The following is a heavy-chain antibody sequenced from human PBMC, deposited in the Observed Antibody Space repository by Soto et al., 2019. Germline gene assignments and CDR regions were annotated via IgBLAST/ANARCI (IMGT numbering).Heavy chain of an antibody. CDR1: GFTFSDYY. V-gene: IGHV3-11*06. D-gene: IGHD5-18*01. CDR2: ISSSSSYT. Sequence: PGGSLRLSCAASGFTFSDYYMNWIRQAPGKGLEWVSYISSSSSYTNYADSVKGRFTISRDNAKNSLYLQMNSLRAEDTAVYYCARAGTAMVSRGKMFDYWGQGTLVTVSS. J-gene: IGHJ4*02. CDR3: ARAGTAMVSRGKMFDY.